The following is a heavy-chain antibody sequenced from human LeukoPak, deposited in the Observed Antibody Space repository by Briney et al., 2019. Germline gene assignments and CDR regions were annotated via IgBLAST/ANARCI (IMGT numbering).Heavy chain of an antibody. D-gene: IGHD6-19*01. CDR3: VRDRGYSSGWRDAFDI. V-gene: IGHV3-48*04. Sequence: GGSLRLSCAASGFTFSSYAMSWVRQAPGKGLEWVSYISSSGSTIYYADSVKGRFTISRDNAKNSLYLQMNSLRAEDTAVYYCVRDRGYSSGWRDAFDIWGQGTMVTVSS. CDR1: GFTFSSYA. J-gene: IGHJ3*02. CDR2: ISSSGSTI.